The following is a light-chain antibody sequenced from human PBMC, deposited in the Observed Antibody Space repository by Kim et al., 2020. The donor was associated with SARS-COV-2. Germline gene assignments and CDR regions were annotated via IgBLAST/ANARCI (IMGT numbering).Light chain of an antibody. J-gene: IGKJ1*01. CDR1: QSISNS. Sequence: SVGDRVTITCRASQSISNSLAWYQQKPGKVLKLLIYAASTLQSGVPSRFSGSGSGTDFTLTISSLQPEDVATYYCQKYNSAPPWTFGQGAKMDIK. CDR2: AAS. V-gene: IGKV1-27*01. CDR3: QKYNSAPPWT.